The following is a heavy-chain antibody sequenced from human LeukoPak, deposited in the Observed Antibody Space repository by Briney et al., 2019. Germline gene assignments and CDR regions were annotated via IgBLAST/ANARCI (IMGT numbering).Heavy chain of an antibody. CDR2: IGGSGDST. CDR3: AKDWGSGWFTSNYWYFDL. J-gene: IGHJ2*01. CDR1: GFTFTSYA. Sequence: GGSLRLSCAASGFTFTSYAMNWVRQAPGKGLEWVSAIGGSGDSTYYADSVKCRSTISRDNSKNTLYLQMSGLRVEDTAVYYCAKDWGSGWFTSNYWYFDLWGRGTLVTVSS. D-gene: IGHD6-19*01. V-gene: IGHV3-23*01.